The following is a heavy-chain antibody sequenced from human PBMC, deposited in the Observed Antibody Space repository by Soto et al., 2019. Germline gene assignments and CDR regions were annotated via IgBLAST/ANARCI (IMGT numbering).Heavy chain of an antibody. Sequence: GESLKISCKASGYSFSSYWINWVRQMPGKGLEWMGRIDPSDSYTNYSPSFQGHVTISADKSISTAYLQWSSLKASDTAMYYCARRHSSSSAFDPWGQGTLVTVSS. CDR3: ARRHSSSSAFDP. CDR2: IDPSDSYT. CDR1: GYSFSSYW. D-gene: IGHD6-13*01. V-gene: IGHV5-10-1*01. J-gene: IGHJ5*02.